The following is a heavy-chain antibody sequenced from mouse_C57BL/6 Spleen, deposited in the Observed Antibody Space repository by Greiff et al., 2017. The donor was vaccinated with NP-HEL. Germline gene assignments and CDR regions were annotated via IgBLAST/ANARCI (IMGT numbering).Heavy chain of an antibody. Sequence: QVQLQQPGAELVKPGASVKLSCKASGYTFTSYWMHWVKPRPGRGLEWIGRIDPNSGGPTYNEKFKSKATLTVDKPSSTAYMQLSSLTSEDSAVYYCARSDYGSSIYAMDYWGQGTSVTVSS. CDR1: GYTFTSYW. D-gene: IGHD1-1*01. CDR3: ARSDYGSSIYAMDY. V-gene: IGHV1-72*01. J-gene: IGHJ4*01. CDR2: IDPNSGGP.